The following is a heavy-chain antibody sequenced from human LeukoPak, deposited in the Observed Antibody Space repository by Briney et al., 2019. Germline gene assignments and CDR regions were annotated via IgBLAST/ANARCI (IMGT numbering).Heavy chain of an antibody. CDR3: ARSEGVGAPPAPWFDP. V-gene: IGHV5-51*01. CDR2: IYPGDSDT. Sequence: GESLKISCKGSGYSFTTYWIGWVRQMPGKGLEWMGIIYPGDSDTRYSPSFQGQVTISADKSISTAYLQWSSLKASDTAMYYCARSEGVGAPPAPWFDPWGQGTLVTVSS. J-gene: IGHJ5*02. D-gene: IGHD1-26*01. CDR1: GYSFTTYW.